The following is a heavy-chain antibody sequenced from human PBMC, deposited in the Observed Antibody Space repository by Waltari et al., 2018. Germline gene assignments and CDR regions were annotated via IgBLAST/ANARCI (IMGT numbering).Heavy chain of an antibody. CDR1: GGSISSSSYY. CDR2: IYYSGST. V-gene: IGHV4-39*01. D-gene: IGHD3-9*01. J-gene: IGHJ4*02. Sequence: QLQLQESGPGLVKPSETLSLTCTVSGGSISSSSYYWGWIRQPPGKGLEGIGSIYYSGSTYYNPSLKSRVTIAVDTSKNQFSRKLSSVTAADTAVYYCARRTGLYYFDYWGQGTLVTVSS. CDR3: ARRTGLYYFDY.